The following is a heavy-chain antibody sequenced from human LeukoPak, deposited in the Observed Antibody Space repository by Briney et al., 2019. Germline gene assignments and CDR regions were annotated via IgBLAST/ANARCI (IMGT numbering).Heavy chain of an antibody. CDR1: GFTFNSYA. V-gene: IGHV3-23*01. Sequence: GGSLRLSCAASGFTFNSYAMSWVRQAPGKGLEWVSAISSSGGSTYYADSVKGRFSISRDNSKSTLFLQMNSLRADDTAVYYCAKGAYDSGGYPPVTPDRWGQGTLVAVSS. D-gene: IGHD3-10*01. CDR2: ISSSGGST. J-gene: IGHJ5*02. CDR3: AKGAYDSGGYPPVTPDR.